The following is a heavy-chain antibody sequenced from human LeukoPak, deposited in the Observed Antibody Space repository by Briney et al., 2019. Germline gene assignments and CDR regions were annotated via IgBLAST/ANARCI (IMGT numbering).Heavy chain of an antibody. V-gene: IGHV3-30*02. CDR1: GFTFSIYG. J-gene: IGHJ4*02. D-gene: IGHD2-15*01. CDR2: IRYDGSNK. Sequence: GGSLRLSCAASGFTFSIYGMHWVRQAPGKGLECVAFIRYDGSNKYYADSVKGRFTISRDNSKNTLYLQMNSLRAEDTAVYYCAKVWAMEYCTGGTCYGVHYWGQGTLVTVSS. CDR3: AKVWAMEYCTGGTCYGVHY.